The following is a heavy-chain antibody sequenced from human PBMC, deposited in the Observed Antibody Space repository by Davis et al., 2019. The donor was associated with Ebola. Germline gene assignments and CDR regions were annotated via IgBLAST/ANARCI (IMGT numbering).Heavy chain of an antibody. CDR2: INGGGTRT. J-gene: IGHJ4*02. CDR1: GFSFSDTD. Sequence: PGGSLRLSCEASGFSFSDTDMNWVRQAPGKGLEYVANINGGGTRTYYAAFVGGRFTLSRDNSKNTLYLEMNSLRVEDTAVYYCLGDPNWAFGYWGQGALVTVSS. CDR3: LGDPNWAFGY. D-gene: IGHD7-27*01. V-gene: IGHV3-23*01.